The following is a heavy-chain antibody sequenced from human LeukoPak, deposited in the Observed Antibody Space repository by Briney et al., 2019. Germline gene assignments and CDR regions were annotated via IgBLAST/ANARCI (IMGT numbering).Heavy chain of an antibody. J-gene: IGHJ3*02. Sequence: ASVKVSCKVSGYTLTELSMHWVRQAPGKGLEWMGGFDPEDGETVYAQKFQGRVTMTEDTSTDTAYMELSSLRSEDTAVYYCATGWPVPAADYAFDIWGQGTMVTVSS. CDR3: ATGWPVPAADYAFDI. V-gene: IGHV1-24*01. D-gene: IGHD2-2*01. CDR1: GYTLTELS. CDR2: FDPEDGET.